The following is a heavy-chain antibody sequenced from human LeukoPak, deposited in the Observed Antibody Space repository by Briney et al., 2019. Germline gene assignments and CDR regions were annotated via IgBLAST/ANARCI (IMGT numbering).Heavy chain of an antibody. Sequence: GASVKVSCKASGYTLTGYYMHWVRQAPGQGLEWMGWNNPNSGGTNYAQKFQGRVTMTRDTSISTTYMELSRLRSDDTAVYYCARAGRDSSTHYYYYYMDVWGKGTTVTVSS. CDR3: ARAGRDSSTHYYYYYMDV. CDR2: NNPNSGGT. CDR1: GYTLTGYY. J-gene: IGHJ6*03. V-gene: IGHV1-2*02. D-gene: IGHD6-13*01.